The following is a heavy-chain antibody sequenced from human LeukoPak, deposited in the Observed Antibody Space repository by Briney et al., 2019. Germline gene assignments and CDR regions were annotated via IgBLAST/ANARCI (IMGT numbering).Heavy chain of an antibody. V-gene: IGHV1-3*01. CDR3: ARDKGPPRRVAGHFDY. CDR2: IKAGNGDT. Sequence: ASVKVSCKASGYIFTKYVVHWVRQAPGQRPEWMGWIKAGNGDTKYSQNFQDRLTITRDTSASTAYMELSSLRSEDTAVYYCARDKGPPRRVAGHFDYWGQGTLVTVSS. CDR1: GYIFTKYV. J-gene: IGHJ4*02. D-gene: IGHD6-19*01.